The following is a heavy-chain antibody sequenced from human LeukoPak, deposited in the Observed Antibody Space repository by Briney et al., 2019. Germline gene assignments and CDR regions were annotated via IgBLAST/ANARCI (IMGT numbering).Heavy chain of an antibody. CDR1: GGSISSSSYY. CDR2: IYYSGST. V-gene: IGHV4-39*07. J-gene: IGHJ4*02. D-gene: IGHD2-2*01. Sequence: PSETLSLTCTVSGGSISSSSYYWGWIRQPPGKGLEWIGSIYYSGSTYYNPSLKSRVTISVDTSKNQFSLNLSSVTAADTAVYFCARDEGSSYPFDYWGQGTLVTVSS. CDR3: ARDEGSSYPFDY.